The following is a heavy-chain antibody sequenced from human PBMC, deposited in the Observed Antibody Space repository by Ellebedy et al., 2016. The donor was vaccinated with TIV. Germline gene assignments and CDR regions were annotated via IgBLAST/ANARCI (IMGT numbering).Heavy chain of an antibody. CDR3: ARTAKSYYDSSGTTTGVQDV. CDR2: IIPIFGTA. D-gene: IGHD3-22*01. Sequence: SVKVSCXASGGTFSSYAISWVRQAPGQGLEWMGGIIPIFGTANYAQKFQGRVTITADESTSTAYMELSSLRSEDTAVYYCARTAKSYYDSSGTTTGVQDVWGQGTTVTVSS. J-gene: IGHJ6*02. V-gene: IGHV1-69*13. CDR1: GGTFSSYA.